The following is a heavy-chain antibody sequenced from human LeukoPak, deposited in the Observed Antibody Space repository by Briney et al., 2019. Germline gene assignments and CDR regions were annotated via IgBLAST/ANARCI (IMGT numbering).Heavy chain of an antibody. CDR2: IKQDGSEK. CDR1: GFTFSSYW. CDR3: ARTLRDLAYYYYYMDV. D-gene: IGHD4-17*01. J-gene: IGHJ6*03. Sequence: GGSLRLFCAASGFTFSSYWMSWVRQAPGKGLEWVANIKQDGSEKYYVDSVKGRFTISRDNAKNSLYLQMNSLRAEDTAVYYCARTLRDLAYYYYYMDVWGKGTTVTVSS. V-gene: IGHV3-7*01.